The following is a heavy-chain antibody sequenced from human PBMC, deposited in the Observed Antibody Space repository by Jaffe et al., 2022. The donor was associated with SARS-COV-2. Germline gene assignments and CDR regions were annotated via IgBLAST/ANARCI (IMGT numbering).Heavy chain of an antibody. J-gene: IGHJ3*02. CDR2: ISYHGNKQ. Sequence: QVHLVESGGGVVQPGRSLRLSCAVSGFIFSDYDMHWVRQAPGKGLEWVALISYHGNKQYYADSVKGRFTISRDNSKNTLYLQMNSLRADDTALYYCARDGLKMATFTLGAFDIWGQGTMVSVSS. V-gene: IGHV3-30*04. CDR3: ARDGLKMATFTLGAFDI. D-gene: IGHD2-8*01. CDR1: GFIFSDYD.